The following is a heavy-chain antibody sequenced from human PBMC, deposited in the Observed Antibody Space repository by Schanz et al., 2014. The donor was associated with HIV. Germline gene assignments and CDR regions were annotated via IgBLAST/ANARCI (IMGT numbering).Heavy chain of an antibody. D-gene: IGHD3-16*01. CDR3: ARDRQPSSYRGLDV. CDR2: ISGSGNTI. CDR1: GFTFSSYG. Sequence: VQLVESGGGVVQPGRSLRLSCAASGFTFSSYGMHWVRQAPGKGLEWVSYISGSGNTIYYADSVKGRFTISRDSAKNSLYLQMNSLRVDDTAVYYCARDRQPSSYRGLDVWGQGTLVTVSS. V-gene: IGHV3-48*04. J-gene: IGHJ4*02.